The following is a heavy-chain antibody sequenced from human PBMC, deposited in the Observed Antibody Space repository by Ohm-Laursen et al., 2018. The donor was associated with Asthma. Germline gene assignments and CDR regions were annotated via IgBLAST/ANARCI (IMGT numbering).Heavy chain of an antibody. D-gene: IGHD2-15*01. CDR1: GGTLGTSV. V-gene: IGHV1-69*01. J-gene: IGHJ4*02. Sequence: VKVSCKSLGGTLGTSVIGWVRQAPGQGLEWLGGINSVFGTSTYAQKFHDRFTITADESTSTVYMTLSSLTSEDTAVYYCARKAGSCITSNCYSLDFWGQGTLVTVSS. CDR3: ARKAGSCITSNCYSLDF. CDR2: INSVFGTS.